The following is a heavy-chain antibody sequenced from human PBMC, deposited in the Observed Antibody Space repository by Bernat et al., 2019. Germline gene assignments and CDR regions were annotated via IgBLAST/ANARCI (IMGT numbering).Heavy chain of an antibody. J-gene: IGHJ4*02. D-gene: IGHD2-15*01. CDR1: GFTFSSYA. V-gene: IGHV3-23*01. Sequence: EVQLLESGGGLVQPGGSLRLSCAASGFTFSSYAMSWVRQAPGKGLEWVSAISGSGGSTYYADAVKGRFNIARDNAKNTLYLQMNSLRAEDTAVYYCAKSLGYCSGGSCYDFPDTYYFDYWGQGTLVTVSS. CDR3: AKSLGYCSGGSCYDFPDTYYFDY. CDR2: ISGSGGST.